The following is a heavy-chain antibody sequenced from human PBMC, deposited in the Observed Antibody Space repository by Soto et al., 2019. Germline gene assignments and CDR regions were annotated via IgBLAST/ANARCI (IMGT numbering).Heavy chain of an antibody. CDR1: GGTFSSYT. Sequence: SVKVSCKASGGTFSSYTISWVRQAPGQGLECMGRIIRILGVSNYXXKFQGRVXXTADKSRSTGXVELSXLRSEDTAVYYCARDYEDAFDIWRQGTMVTVS. D-gene: IGHD3-16*01. CDR2: IIRILGVS. J-gene: IGHJ3*02. CDR3: ARDYEDAFDI. V-gene: IGHV1-69*04.